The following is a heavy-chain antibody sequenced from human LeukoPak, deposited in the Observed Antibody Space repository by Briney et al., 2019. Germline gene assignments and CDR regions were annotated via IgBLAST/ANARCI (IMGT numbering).Heavy chain of an antibody. CDR1: GGSFSGYY. D-gene: IGHD4-17*01. Sequence: SETLSLTCAVYGGSFSGYYWSWIRQPPGKGLEWIGEINHSGSTNYNPSLKSRVTISVDTSKNQFPLKLSSVTAADTAVYYCASRDYGDYYFDYWGQGTLVTVSS. CDR2: INHSGST. J-gene: IGHJ4*02. CDR3: ASRDYGDYYFDY. V-gene: IGHV4-34*01.